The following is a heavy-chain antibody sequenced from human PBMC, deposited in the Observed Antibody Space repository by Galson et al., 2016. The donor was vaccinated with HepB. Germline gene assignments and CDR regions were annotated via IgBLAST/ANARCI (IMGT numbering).Heavy chain of an antibody. J-gene: IGHJ3*02. V-gene: IGHV3-23*01. D-gene: IGHD2-21*02. Sequence: SLRLSCAASGLTYSSLAMSWVRQAPGKGPEGVSGISGSGGSTYYADSVKGRFTITRDSSLYLQMNSLRVEDTAVYYCAPQGYCGGDCYKGLGAFDIWGPGTMVTVSS. CDR3: APQGYCGGDCYKGLGAFDI. CDR1: GLTYSSLA. CDR2: ISGSGGST.